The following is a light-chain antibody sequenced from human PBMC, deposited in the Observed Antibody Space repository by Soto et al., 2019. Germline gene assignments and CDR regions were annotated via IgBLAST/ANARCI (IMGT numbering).Light chain of an antibody. CDR3: LQHDTYPFT. J-gene: IGKJ2*01. CDR2: AAS. V-gene: IGKV1-17*01. CDR1: HGIRNF. Sequence: DIQMTQSPSSLSASAGDRVTITCRASHGIRNFLGWFNKKPGKAPKRLIHAASSLESGVPSRFSGSGSGTEFTLTISSLQPEDFATYYCLQHDTYPFTFGQGTKVEIK.